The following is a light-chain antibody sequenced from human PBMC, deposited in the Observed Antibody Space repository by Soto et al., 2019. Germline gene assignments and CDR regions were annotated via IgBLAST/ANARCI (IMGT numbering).Light chain of an antibody. Sequence: EIVMTQSPATLSVSLGERATLSCRASQSVSSNLAWYQQKPGQAPKLLIYGASTRATDIAARFSGSGSGTEFTLTVSSLQSEDFAVYYCQQYNYWHPLTFGGGTKVEIK. J-gene: IGKJ4*01. CDR3: QQYNYWHPLT. CDR1: QSVSSN. CDR2: GAS. V-gene: IGKV3D-15*01.